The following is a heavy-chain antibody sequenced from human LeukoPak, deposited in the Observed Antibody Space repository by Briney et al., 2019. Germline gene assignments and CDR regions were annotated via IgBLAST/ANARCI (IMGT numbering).Heavy chain of an antibody. CDR2: ISGRGGST. CDR1: GFTFSSYG. D-gene: IGHD3-10*01. V-gene: IGHV3-23*01. Sequence: GGSLRLSCAASGFTFSSYGMSWVRQAPGQGLEWVSSISGRGGSTDYADSVKGRFTISRDNSKNTLYLQMNSLRAEDTAVYYCAKDQQGFGELFRFDYWGQGTLVTVSS. CDR3: AKDQQGFGELFRFDY. J-gene: IGHJ4*02.